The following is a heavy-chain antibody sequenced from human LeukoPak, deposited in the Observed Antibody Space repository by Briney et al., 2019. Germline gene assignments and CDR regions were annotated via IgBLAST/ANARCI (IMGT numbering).Heavy chain of an antibody. V-gene: IGHV3-30*18. CDR3: VKDLYKGDSSSWYYFHY. Sequence: GGSLRLSCAASGFTFISYGMHWVRQAPGKGLEWVAVISYDGSNKYYADSVKGRFTISRDNSKNTLYLQMNSLRAEDTAIYHCVKDLYKGDSSSWYYFHYWGQGTLVTVSS. J-gene: IGHJ4*02. D-gene: IGHD6-13*01. CDR2: ISYDGSNK. CDR1: GFTFISYG.